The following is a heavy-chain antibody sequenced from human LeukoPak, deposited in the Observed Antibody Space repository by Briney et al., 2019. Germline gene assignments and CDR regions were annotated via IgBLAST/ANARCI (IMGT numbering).Heavy chain of an antibody. Sequence: SETLSLTCTVSGGSISSYYWSWIRQPPGKGLEWIGYIYYSGSTNYNPSLKSRVTISVDTSKNQFSLKLSSVTAADTAVYYCARANLWFGTRTAGYFDYWGQGTLATVSS. J-gene: IGHJ4*02. V-gene: IGHV4-59*01. CDR3: ARANLWFGTRTAGYFDY. D-gene: IGHD3-10*01. CDR1: GGSISSYY. CDR2: IYYSGST.